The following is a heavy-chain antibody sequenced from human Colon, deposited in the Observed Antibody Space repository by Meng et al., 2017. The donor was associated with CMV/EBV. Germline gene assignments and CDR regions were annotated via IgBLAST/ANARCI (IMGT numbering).Heavy chain of an antibody. V-gene: IGHV3-74*01. CDR3: VRRPPSVVGALGTDD. CDR1: GFIFSSYW. D-gene: IGHD1-26*01. J-gene: IGHJ4*02. Sequence: SGFIFSSYWMPWVRQVPGKGLMWVSRINSDGSVIDYADSVKGRFTISRDNAKNTVYLEMNSLRVDDTGVYYCVRRPPSVVGALGTDDWGPGALVTVSS. CDR2: INSDGSVI.